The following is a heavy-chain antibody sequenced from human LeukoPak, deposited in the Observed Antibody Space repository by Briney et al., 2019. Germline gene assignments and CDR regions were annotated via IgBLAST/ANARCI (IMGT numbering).Heavy chain of an antibody. V-gene: IGHV4-30-2*01. J-gene: IGHJ3*02. Sequence: PSETLSLTCTVSGGSISSGGYYWSWIRQPPGKGLEWIGYIYHSGSTYYNPSLKSRVTISVDRSKNQFSLKLSSVTAADTAVYYCARDSPYLTRGAFDIWGQGTMVTVSS. CDR2: IYHSGST. CDR1: GGSISSGGYY. D-gene: IGHD1-26*01. CDR3: ARDSPYLTRGAFDI.